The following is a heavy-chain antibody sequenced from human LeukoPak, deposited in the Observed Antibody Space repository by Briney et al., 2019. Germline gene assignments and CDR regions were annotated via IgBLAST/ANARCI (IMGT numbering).Heavy chain of an antibody. Sequence: SETLSLTCTVSGGSISSSSYYWGWIRQPPGKGLEWIGSIYYSGSTYYNPSLKSRVTISVDTSKNQFSLKLSSVTAADTAVYYCARLNELTIFGVVTQAYYFDYWGQGTLVTVSS. CDR1: GGSISSSSYY. D-gene: IGHD3-3*01. CDR3: ARLNELTIFGVVTQAYYFDY. V-gene: IGHV4-39*01. J-gene: IGHJ4*02. CDR2: IYYSGST.